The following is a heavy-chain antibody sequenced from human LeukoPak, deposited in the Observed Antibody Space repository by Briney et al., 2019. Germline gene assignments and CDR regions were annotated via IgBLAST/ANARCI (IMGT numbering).Heavy chain of an antibody. V-gene: IGHV3-23*01. CDR2: ISGSGDST. Sequence: PGGSLRLSCAASGFSFSTYGMGWVRQAPGEGLEWVSSISGSGDSTYYADSVKGRFTISRDNSKNTLYLQMNSLRAEDTAVYYCAKGAYCSGGSCSTGAYYYYMDVWGKGTTVTTSS. CDR3: AKGAYCSGGSCSTGAYYYYMDV. CDR1: GFSFSTYG. D-gene: IGHD2-15*01. J-gene: IGHJ6*03.